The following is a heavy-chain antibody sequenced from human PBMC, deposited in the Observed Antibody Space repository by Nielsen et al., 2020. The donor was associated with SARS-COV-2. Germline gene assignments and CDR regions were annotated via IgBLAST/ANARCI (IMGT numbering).Heavy chain of an antibody. CDR3: ARTSATGYSDF. Sequence: SGPTLVKPTQTLTLTCSFSGFSLTTSKMCVSWIRQPPGKALEWLALIDWDDETLYSTSLKTRLTISKDTSKSQVVLTMTNVDPVDTATYYCARTSATGYSDFWGQGALVTVS. D-gene: IGHD5-12*01. J-gene: IGHJ4*02. CDR2: IDWDDET. V-gene: IGHV2-70*01. CDR1: GFSLTTSKMC.